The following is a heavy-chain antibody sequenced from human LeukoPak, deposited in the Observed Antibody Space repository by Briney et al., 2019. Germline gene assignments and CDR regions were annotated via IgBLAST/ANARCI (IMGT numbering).Heavy chain of an antibody. V-gene: IGHV4-38-2*02. Sequence: SETLSLTCIVSGYSINSGYHWGWIRQPPGEGLEWIGSIYHSGSTYYNPSLKSRVTISIDTSKNQFSLKLSSVTAADTAVYYCXRXXLXXTXXXXXXXFDXWXXGIL. CDR3: XRXXLXXTXXXXXXXFDX. CDR1: GYSINSGYH. J-gene: IGHJ4*01. CDR2: IYHSGST.